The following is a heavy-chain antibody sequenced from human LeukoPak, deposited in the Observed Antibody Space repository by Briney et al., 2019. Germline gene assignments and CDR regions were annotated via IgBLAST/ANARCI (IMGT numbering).Heavy chain of an antibody. CDR3: ARSPLTVTTRLHFDY. CDR2: INSDGSST. Sequence: PGGSLRLSCATSGFTFSSNWMHWVRQTPGKGLVWVSRINSDGSSTSYADSVKGRFTISRDNAKDTLYLQMNSLRAEDTAVYYCARSPLTVTTRLHFDYRGQGTLVTVSS. J-gene: IGHJ4*02. CDR1: GFTFSSNW. V-gene: IGHV3-74*01. D-gene: IGHD4-17*01.